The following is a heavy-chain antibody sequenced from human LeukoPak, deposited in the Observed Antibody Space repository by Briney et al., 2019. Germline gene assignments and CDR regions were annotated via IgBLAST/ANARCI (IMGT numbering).Heavy chain of an antibody. Sequence: SETLSLTCTVSGGSISSYYWSWIRQPPGKGLEWIGYIYYSGSTNYNPSLKSRITISVDTSKNQFSLKLSSVTAADTAVYYCGEAFGSYFPRDAFDIWGQGTMVTVSS. CDR2: IYYSGST. CDR1: GGSISSYY. V-gene: IGHV4-59*12. D-gene: IGHD1-26*01. J-gene: IGHJ3*02. CDR3: GEAFGSYFPRDAFDI.